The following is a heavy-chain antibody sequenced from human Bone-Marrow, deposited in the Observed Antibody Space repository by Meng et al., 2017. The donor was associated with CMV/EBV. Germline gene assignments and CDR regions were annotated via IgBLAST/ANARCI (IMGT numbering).Heavy chain of an antibody. CDR1: GGSFSGYY. CDR2: INHSGST. D-gene: IGHD6-13*01. Sequence: ESLKISCAVYGGSFSGYYWSWIRQPPGKGLEWIGEINHSGSTNYNPSLKSRVTISVDTSKNQFSLKLSSVTAADTAVYYCARDGSSWSYYFDYWGQGTRVTVSS. J-gene: IGHJ4*02. V-gene: IGHV4-34*01. CDR3: ARDGSSWSYYFDY.